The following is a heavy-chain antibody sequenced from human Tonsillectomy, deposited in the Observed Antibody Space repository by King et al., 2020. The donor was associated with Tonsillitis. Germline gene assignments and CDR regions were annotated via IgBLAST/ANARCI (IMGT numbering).Heavy chain of an antibody. D-gene: IGHD2-2*01. J-gene: IGHJ6*02. CDR3: ARAPGGFVVVPAYGMDL. V-gene: IGHV3-21*01. CDR1: GFTFSSYS. CDR2: ISSSSSYI. Sequence: VQLVESGGGLVKPGGSLRLSCAASGFTFSSYSMHWVRQAPGKGLEWVSSISSSSSYIYYADSVKGRFTISRENAKNSLYLQMNSLRAEDTALYYCARAPGGFVVVPAYGMDLWGQGTTVTV.